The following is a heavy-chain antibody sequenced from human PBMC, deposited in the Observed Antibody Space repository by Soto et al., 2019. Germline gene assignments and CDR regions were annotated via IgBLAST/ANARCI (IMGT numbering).Heavy chain of an antibody. Sequence: EVQLVESGGGLVQPGGSLRLSCAVSGFTFSSFWMHWVRQAPGEGLVWVSRINTDGSSTSYADSVKGRFTISRDKAKNTLYLQMNSLRVEDTAMYYCAKTGVDTFGLSYWGQGTLVTVSS. J-gene: IGHJ4*02. CDR3: AKTGVDTFGLSY. CDR2: INTDGSST. V-gene: IGHV3-74*01. D-gene: IGHD5-18*01. CDR1: GFTFSSFW.